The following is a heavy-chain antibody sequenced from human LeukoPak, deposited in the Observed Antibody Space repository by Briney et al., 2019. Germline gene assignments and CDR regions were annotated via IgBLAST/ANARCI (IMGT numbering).Heavy chain of an antibody. Sequence: PGGSLRLSCAASGFTFSKYSMNWVRQAPGKGLEWVSCISSSGSYIYYADSVKGRFTISRDNAKNSLYLQMNSLRAEDTAVYYCARGSTIFGVVIIEEYYFDYWGQGTLVTVSS. CDR2: ISSSGSYI. CDR3: ARGSTIFGVVIIEEYYFDY. V-gene: IGHV3-21*01. J-gene: IGHJ4*02. CDR1: GFTFSKYS. D-gene: IGHD3-3*01.